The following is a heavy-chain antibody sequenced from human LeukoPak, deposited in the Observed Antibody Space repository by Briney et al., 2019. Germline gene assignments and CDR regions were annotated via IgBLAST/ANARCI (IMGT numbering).Heavy chain of an antibody. Sequence: GGSLRLSCAASGFTFSSYAMSWVRQAPGEGVEWVSDICGSGGSTYYADSEKGRFTISRDNSKNTLYLQMNSLRAEDTAVYCCAKALSTTVTKWRYYYGMDVWGQGTTVTVSS. CDR2: ICGSGGST. D-gene: IGHD4-17*01. V-gene: IGHV3-23*01. CDR1: GFTFSSYA. CDR3: AKALSTTVTKWRYYYGMDV. J-gene: IGHJ6*02.